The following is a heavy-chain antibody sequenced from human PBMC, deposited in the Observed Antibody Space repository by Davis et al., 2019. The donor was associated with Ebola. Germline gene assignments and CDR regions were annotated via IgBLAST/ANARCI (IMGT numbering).Heavy chain of an antibody. V-gene: IGHV3-7*03. J-gene: IGHJ4*02. CDR2: IKADGSET. D-gene: IGHD3-10*01. CDR3: ASGSSVRY. CDR1: GFTFGDYA. Sequence: GGSLRLSCTASGFTFGDYAMSWIRQAPGKGLEWLANIKADGSETYYVDSVKGRFTISRDNARNSLYLQMNSLRAEDTAVYYCASGSSVRYWGQGILVTVSS.